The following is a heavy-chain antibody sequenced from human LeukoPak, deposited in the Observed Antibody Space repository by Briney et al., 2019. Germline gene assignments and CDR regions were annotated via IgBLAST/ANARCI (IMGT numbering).Heavy chain of an antibody. Sequence: SETLSLTCTVSGGSISSYYWSWIRQPPGKGLEWIGHIYYSGSTNYNPSLKSRVTISVDTSKNQFSLKLSSVTAADTAVYYCARHLFVDSGYDSEYYFDYWGQGTLVTVSS. D-gene: IGHD5-12*01. V-gene: IGHV4-59*08. J-gene: IGHJ4*02. CDR1: GGSISSYY. CDR3: ARHLFVDSGYDSEYYFDY. CDR2: IYYSGST.